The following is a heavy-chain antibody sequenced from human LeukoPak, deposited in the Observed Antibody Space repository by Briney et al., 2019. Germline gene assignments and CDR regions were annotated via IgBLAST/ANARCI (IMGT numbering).Heavy chain of an antibody. J-gene: IGHJ5*02. Sequence: PSETLSLTCTVSGGSISSYYWSWIRQPPGKGLEWIGYIYYSGSTNYNPSLKSRVTILVDTSKNQFSLKLSSVTAADTAVYYCARVVVVPTNWFDPWGQGTLVTVSS. CDR1: GGSISSYY. CDR3: ARVVVVPTNWFDP. CDR2: IYYSGST. D-gene: IGHD2-21*01. V-gene: IGHV4-59*01.